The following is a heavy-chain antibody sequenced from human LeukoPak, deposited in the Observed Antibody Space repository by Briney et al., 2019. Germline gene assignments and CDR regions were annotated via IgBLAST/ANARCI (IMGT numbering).Heavy chain of an antibody. CDR3: ARDVGDSSGYYFIPFDY. Sequence: ETGGSLRLSCAASGFTFNNYAMNWVRQAPGKGLEWVSVISGSSGTTYYADSVKGRFTISRDNAKNSLYLQMNSLRAEDTAVYYCARDVGDSSGYYFIPFDYWGQGTLVTVSS. D-gene: IGHD3-22*01. V-gene: IGHV3-23*01. CDR2: ISGSSGTT. J-gene: IGHJ4*02. CDR1: GFTFNNYA.